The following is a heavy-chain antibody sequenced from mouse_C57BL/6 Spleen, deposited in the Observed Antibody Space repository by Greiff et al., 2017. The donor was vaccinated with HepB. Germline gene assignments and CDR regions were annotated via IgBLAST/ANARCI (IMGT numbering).Heavy chain of an antibody. CDR1: GYTFTSYW. Sequence: QVQLQQPRAELVKPGASVKLSCKASGYTFTSYWMHWVKQRPGQGLEWIGMIHPNSGSTNYNEKFKSKATLTVDKSSSTAYMQLSSLTSEDSAVYYCASSDGSPIFAYWGQGTLVTVSA. CDR3: ASSDGSPIFAY. V-gene: IGHV1-64*01. D-gene: IGHD2-3*01. CDR2: IHPNSGST. J-gene: IGHJ3*01.